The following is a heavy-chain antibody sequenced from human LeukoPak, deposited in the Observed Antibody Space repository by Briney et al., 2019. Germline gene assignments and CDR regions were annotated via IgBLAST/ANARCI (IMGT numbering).Heavy chain of an antibody. CDR1: GFTFDDYA. V-gene: IGHV3-9*01. J-gene: IGHJ4*02. Sequence: PGRSLRLSCAASGFTFDDYAMHWVRQAPGKGLEWVSGISWNSGSIGYADSVKGRFTISRDNAKNSLYLQMNSLRAEDTALYYCAKDIAYYGSGSYYNVFDYWGQGTLVTVSS. CDR2: ISWNSGSI. D-gene: IGHD3-10*01. CDR3: AKDIAYYGSGSYYNVFDY.